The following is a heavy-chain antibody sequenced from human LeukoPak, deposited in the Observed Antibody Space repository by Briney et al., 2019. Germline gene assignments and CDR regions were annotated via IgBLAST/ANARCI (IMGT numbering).Heavy chain of an antibody. Sequence: GGSLRLSCTASGFTLGDYAMSWVRQAPGKGLEWVGFIRSKAYGGTTEYAASVKGRFTISRDDSKSIAYLQMNSLKTEDTAVYYCTRENSDGPDYWGQGTLVTVSS. CDR2: IRSKAYGGTT. CDR3: TRENSDGPDY. CDR1: GFTLGDYA. D-gene: IGHD4-23*01. V-gene: IGHV3-49*04. J-gene: IGHJ4*02.